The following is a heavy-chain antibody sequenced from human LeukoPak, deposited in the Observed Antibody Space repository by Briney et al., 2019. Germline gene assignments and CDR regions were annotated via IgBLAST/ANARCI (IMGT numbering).Heavy chain of an antibody. CDR2: IYYDGSS. V-gene: IGHV4-59*01. CDR1: GDSFSNYY. CDR3: ARGLGVDY. Sequence: SETLSLTCSVSGDSFSNYYWSRIRQPPGKGLEWIGYIYYDGSSNSNPSLKSRVTISIDTSRDQFSLRLSSVTAADTAVYYCARGLGVDYWGQGVQVTVSS. J-gene: IGHJ4*02. D-gene: IGHD3-9*01.